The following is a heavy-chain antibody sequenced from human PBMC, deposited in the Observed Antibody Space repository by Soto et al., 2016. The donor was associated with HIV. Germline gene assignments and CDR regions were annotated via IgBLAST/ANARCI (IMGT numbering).Heavy chain of an antibody. CDR1: GGSISSGTYY. CDR2: IFDSGST. D-gene: IGHD2-2*01. J-gene: IGHJ2*01. V-gene: IGHV4-31*03. Sequence: QVQLQESGPGLVKPSQTLSLTCTVSGGSISSGTYYWSWIRQHPEKGLEWIGYIFDSGSTYYNPSLKSRVTISVDTSKNQFSLKLSSVTAADTAVYYCARDLFLGSTRMGIVYGYWYFDSRGAVAPWSLSPQ. CDR3: ARDLFLGSTRMGIVYGYWYFDSR.